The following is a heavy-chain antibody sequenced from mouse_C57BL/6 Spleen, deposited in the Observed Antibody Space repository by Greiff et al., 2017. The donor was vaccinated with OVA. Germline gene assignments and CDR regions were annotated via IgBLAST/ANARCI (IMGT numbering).Heavy chain of an antibody. V-gene: IGHV1-55*01. CDR1: GYTFTSYW. Sequence: VQLQQPGAELVKPGASVKMSCKASGYTFTSYWITWVKQRPGQGLEWIGDIYPGSGSTNYNEKFKSKATLTVDTSSSTADMQLSSLTSEDSAVYYCARNDGSYAMDYWGQGTSVTVSS. CDR2: IYPGSGST. J-gene: IGHJ4*01. CDR3: ARNDGSYAMDY. D-gene: IGHD2-3*01.